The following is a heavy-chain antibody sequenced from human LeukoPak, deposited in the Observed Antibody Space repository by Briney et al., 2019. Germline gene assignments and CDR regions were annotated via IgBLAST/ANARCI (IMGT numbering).Heavy chain of an antibody. Sequence: SVKVSCKASGGTFSSYAISWVRQAPGQGLEWMGRIIPIFGIANYAQKFQGRVTITADKSTSTAYMELSSLRSEDTAVYYCVRETSTIFGVVITHNWFDPWGQGTLVTVSS. V-gene: IGHV1-69*04. CDR3: VRETSTIFGVVITHNWFDP. CDR2: IIPIFGIA. D-gene: IGHD3-3*01. CDR1: GGTFSSYA. J-gene: IGHJ5*02.